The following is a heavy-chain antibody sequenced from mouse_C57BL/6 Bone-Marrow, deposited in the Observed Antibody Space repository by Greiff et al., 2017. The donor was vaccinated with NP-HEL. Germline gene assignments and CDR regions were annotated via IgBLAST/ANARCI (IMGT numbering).Heavy chain of an antibody. J-gene: IGHJ4*01. D-gene: IGHD1-1*01. CDR2: ISSGSSTI. CDR1: GFTFSDYG. Sequence: EVKLVESGGGLVKPGGSLKLSCAASGFTFSDYGLHWVRQAPEKGLEWVAYISSGSSTIYYADTVKGRFPISRDNAKNTLFLQKTSLWSEDTAMYYCARPLYYGSLYAMDYWGQGTSVTVSS. CDR3: ARPLYYGSLYAMDY. V-gene: IGHV5-17*01.